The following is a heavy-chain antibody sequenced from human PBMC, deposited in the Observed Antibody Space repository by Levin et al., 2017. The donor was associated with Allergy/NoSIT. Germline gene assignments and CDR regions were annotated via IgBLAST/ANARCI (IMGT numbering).Heavy chain of an antibody. CDR3: AKAAFYYDTTGYYLTDY. CDR2: ISGSGGNS. Sequence: GESLKISCAASGFTFSDYGMSWVRQAPGKGLEWVSAISGSGGNSYYADSVEGRFTISRDNSKNTLSLQMNSLRVEDTAVYYCAKAAFYYDTTGYYLTDYWGQGTLVTVSS. CDR1: GFTFSDYG. D-gene: IGHD3-22*01. V-gene: IGHV3-23*01. J-gene: IGHJ4*02.